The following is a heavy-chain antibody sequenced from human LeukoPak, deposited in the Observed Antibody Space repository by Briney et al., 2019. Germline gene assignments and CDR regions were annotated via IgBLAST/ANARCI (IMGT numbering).Heavy chain of an antibody. Sequence: ASVKVSCKASGYTVTSYYMHWVRQAPGQGLEWMGWISPYNGDTNYAQKLQGRVTMTTHPSTGTAYMELRSLRSDDTAVYYCARRGYCSSSSCSNDYWGQGTLVTVSS. D-gene: IGHD2-2*01. J-gene: IGHJ4*02. CDR2: ISPYNGDT. V-gene: IGHV1-18*04. CDR1: GYTVTSYY. CDR3: ARRGYCSSSSCSNDY.